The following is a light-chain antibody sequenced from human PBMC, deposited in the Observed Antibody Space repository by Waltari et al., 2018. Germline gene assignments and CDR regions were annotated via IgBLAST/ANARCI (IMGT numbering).Light chain of an antibody. J-gene: IGKJ1*01. V-gene: IGKV1-8*01. CDR3: QQYYDYQRS. Sequence: AIRMTQSPSSLSASTGDRVTITCRASQSVSTYLAEYQQKPGKAPKLLIYSASTLQRGVPLRCSGSGSGTDFTLSISCLQSEDFATYYCQQYYDYQRSFGQGTKVEIK. CDR1: QSVSTY. CDR2: SAS.